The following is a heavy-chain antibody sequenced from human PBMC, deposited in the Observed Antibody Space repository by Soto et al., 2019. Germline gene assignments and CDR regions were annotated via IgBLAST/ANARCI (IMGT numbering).Heavy chain of an antibody. V-gene: IGHV3-30*18. D-gene: IGHD3-22*01. CDR1: GLTFSSYG. J-gene: IGHJ4*02. Sequence: GGSLRISCAASGLTFSSYGMHWFRQAPGKGLEWVAHISYDGSNEHYVDSVKGRFTISRDNSKNTLYLQMTSLRAEDTAVYYCAEDFFYHYRTGYSIFDYCGQGTLVIVSS. CDR3: AEDFFYHYRTGYSIFDY. CDR2: ISYDGSNE.